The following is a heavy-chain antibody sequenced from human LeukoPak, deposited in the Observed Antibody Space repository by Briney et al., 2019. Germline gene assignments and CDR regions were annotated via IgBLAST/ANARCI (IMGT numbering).Heavy chain of an antibody. CDR1: GYTFTSYG. J-gene: IGHJ2*01. CDR2: ISAYNGNT. CDR3: ARVSTNSRVAGYDPQWYFDL. V-gene: IGHV1-18*01. D-gene: IGHD5-12*01. Sequence: ASVKVSCKASGYTFTSYGISWVRQAPGQSLEWMGWISAYNGNTNYLQKFQGRVTMTTDTSTNTVYMELRSLRSDDTAVYYCARVSTNSRVAGYDPQWYFDLWGRGTPVTVSP.